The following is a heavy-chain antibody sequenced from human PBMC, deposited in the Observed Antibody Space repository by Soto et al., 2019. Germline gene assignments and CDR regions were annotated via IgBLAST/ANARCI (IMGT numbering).Heavy chain of an antibody. CDR2: MNPNTGNS. V-gene: IGHV1-8*01. CDR3: ARAHRGSYDFWSGRLYNWFDP. CDR1: GYTFTSYD. D-gene: IGHD3-3*01. J-gene: IGHJ5*02. Sequence: ASVKVSCKASGYTFTSYDISWVRQATGQGLEWMGWMNPNTGNSGYAQKFQGRVTISVDTSKNQFSLQLSSVTAADTAVYYCARAHRGSYDFWSGRLYNWFDPWGQGTLVTVSS.